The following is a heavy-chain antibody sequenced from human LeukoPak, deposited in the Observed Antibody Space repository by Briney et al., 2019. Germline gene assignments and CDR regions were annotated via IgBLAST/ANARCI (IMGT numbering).Heavy chain of an antibody. CDR3: ARIPIAAAGTDDNYYHYYMDV. J-gene: IGHJ6*03. D-gene: IGHD6-13*01. CDR1: GGSISSHY. V-gene: IGHV4-59*11. CDR2: IYYSGST. Sequence: SETLSLTCTVSGGSISSHYWSWIRQPPGKGLEWIGYIYYSGSTNYNPSLKSRVTISVDTSKNQFSLKLSSVTAADTAVYYCARIPIAAAGTDDNYYHYYMDVWGKGTTVTVSS.